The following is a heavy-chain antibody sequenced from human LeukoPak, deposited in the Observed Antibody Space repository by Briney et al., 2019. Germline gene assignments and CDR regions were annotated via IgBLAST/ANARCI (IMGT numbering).Heavy chain of an antibody. CDR2: ISYDGSNK. D-gene: IGHD1-26*01. Sequence: PGGSLRLSCAASGFTFSSYGMHWVRQAPGKGLEWVAVISYDGSNKYYADSVKGRFTISRDNSKNTLYLQMNSLRAEDTAVYYCAKDPRGTPTSQHWGQGTLVTVSS. CDR1: GFTFSSYG. J-gene: IGHJ1*01. V-gene: IGHV3-30*18. CDR3: AKDPRGTPTSQH.